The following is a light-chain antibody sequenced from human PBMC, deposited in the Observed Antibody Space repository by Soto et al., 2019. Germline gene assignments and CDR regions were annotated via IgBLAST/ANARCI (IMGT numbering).Light chain of an antibody. CDR3: QQYHSYWT. Sequence: DIQMTQSPSTLSASVGDRVTITCRASQSISRWLACYQQKPGKAPKVLIYDASSLESGVPQRFSGSGSGTEFTLTISSLQTDDFSTYYCQQYHSYWTFGQGTKVDIK. J-gene: IGKJ1*01. V-gene: IGKV1-5*01. CDR1: QSISRW. CDR2: DAS.